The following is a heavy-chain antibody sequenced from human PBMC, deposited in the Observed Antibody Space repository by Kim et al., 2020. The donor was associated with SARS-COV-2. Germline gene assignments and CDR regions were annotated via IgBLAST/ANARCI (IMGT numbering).Heavy chain of an antibody. J-gene: IGHJ3*02. CDR1: GFSFSTSGVG. CDR3: AHSWQWLVRFAFDI. V-gene: IGHV2-5*02. D-gene: IGHD6-19*01. Sequence: SGPTLVNPTQTLTLTCTFSGFSFSTSGVGVGWIRQPLGKALEWLALIYWDDDKHYSPSLKSRLTITKDTPKNQVVLTMTNMDPVDTATYYCAHSWQWLVRFAFDIWGQGTMVTVSS. CDR2: IYWDDDK.